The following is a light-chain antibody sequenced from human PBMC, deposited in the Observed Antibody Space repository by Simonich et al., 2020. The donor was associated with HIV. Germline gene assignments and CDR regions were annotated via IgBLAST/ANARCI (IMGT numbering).Light chain of an antibody. J-gene: IGKJ4*01. Sequence: DIVMTQSPDSMAVSLWERATIHSKSSQSVLYSSKNKHYLAWYQHKPGQPPKLLIYWASTRESGVPDRFSGSGSGTDFTLTISSLQAEDVAVYYCQQYYSTPLTFGGGTKVEIK. CDR1: QSVLYSSKNKHY. CDR2: WAS. CDR3: QQYYSTPLT. V-gene: IGKV4-1*01.